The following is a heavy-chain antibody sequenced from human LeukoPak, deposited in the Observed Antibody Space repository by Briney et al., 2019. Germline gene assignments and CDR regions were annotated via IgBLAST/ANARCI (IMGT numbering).Heavy chain of an antibody. CDR1: GFTFDDSA. V-gene: IGHV3-43*02. Sequence: GGSLRLSCAASGFTFDDSAMHWVRQAPGKGLEWVSLISGDGSSTYYTDSVKGRFTISRDNSKNSLYLQMNSLRTEDTALYYCAKRGGYCTTTSCPFAFDSWGQGTLVTVSS. CDR2: ISGDGSST. J-gene: IGHJ4*02. D-gene: IGHD2-2*01. CDR3: AKRGGYCTTTSCPFAFDS.